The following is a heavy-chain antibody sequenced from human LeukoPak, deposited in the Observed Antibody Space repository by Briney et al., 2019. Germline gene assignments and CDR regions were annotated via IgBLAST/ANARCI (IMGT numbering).Heavy chain of an antibody. CDR3: ANTYYDFWSGFMGDY. Sequence: GGSLRLSCAASGFTFSSYAMSWVRQAPGKGLEWVSAISGSGGSTYYADSVKGRFTISRDNSKNTLYLQMNSLRAEDTAVYYRANTYYDFWSGFMGDYWGQGTLVTVSS. J-gene: IGHJ4*02. V-gene: IGHV3-23*01. CDR1: GFTFSSYA. D-gene: IGHD3-3*01. CDR2: ISGSGGST.